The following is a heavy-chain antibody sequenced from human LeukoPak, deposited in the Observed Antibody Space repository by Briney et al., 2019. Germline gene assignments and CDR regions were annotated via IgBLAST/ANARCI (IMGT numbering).Heavy chain of an antibody. D-gene: IGHD1-26*01. J-gene: IGHJ4*02. V-gene: IGHV1-2*02. CDR3: ARGGSYYYLFDY. CDR2: INPNSGDT. Sequence: GASVKVSCKASGYTFTDYYIHWVRQAPGQGLEWMGWINPNSGDTNYAQKFQGRVTMTRDTSISTGYMELRTLRSDDTAVYFCARGGSYYYLFDYWGQGTLVTVSS. CDR1: GYTFTDYY.